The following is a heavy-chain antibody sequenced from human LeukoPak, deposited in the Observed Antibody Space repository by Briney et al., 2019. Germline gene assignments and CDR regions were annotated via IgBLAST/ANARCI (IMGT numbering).Heavy chain of an antibody. Sequence: GGSLRLSCAASGFTFSSYAMSWVRQAPGKGLEWVAVISYDGSNKYYADSVKGRFTISRDNSKNTLYLQMNSLRAEDTAVYYCAKDRSRITIFGVVITHWFDPWGQGTLVTVSS. D-gene: IGHD3-3*01. CDR3: AKDRSRITIFGVVITHWFDP. J-gene: IGHJ5*02. V-gene: IGHV3-30*18. CDR2: ISYDGSNK. CDR1: GFTFSSYA.